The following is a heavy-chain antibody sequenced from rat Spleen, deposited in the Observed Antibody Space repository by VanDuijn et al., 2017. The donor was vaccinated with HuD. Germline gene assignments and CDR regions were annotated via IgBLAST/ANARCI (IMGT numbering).Heavy chain of an antibody. CDR1: GFTFSDYA. Sequence: EVQLVESGGGLVQPGRSLKLSYAASGFTFSDYAMAWVRQAPKKGLEWVASISPSGGTTYYRDSVKGRFTISRDNAKSTLYLQISSLRSEDTATYYCARQEDYGGYSRDYFGYWGQGVVVTVSS. CDR2: ISPSGGTT. V-gene: IGHV5-19*01. J-gene: IGHJ2*01. D-gene: IGHD1-11*01. CDR3: ARQEDYGGYSRDYFGY.